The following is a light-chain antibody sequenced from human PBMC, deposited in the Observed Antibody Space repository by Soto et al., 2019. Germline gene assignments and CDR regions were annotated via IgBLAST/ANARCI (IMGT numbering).Light chain of an antibody. J-gene: IGKJ1*01. V-gene: IGKV3-20*01. Sequence: EIVLTQSPCTLALSAGERATLSCRASQSVSSSYLAWYQQKPGQAPSLLIYGASSRATGIPDRFSGSGSGTDFTLTISSLQPDDSATYYCQQYNSYWTFGQGTKVDIK. CDR1: QSVSSSY. CDR2: GAS. CDR3: QQYNSYWT.